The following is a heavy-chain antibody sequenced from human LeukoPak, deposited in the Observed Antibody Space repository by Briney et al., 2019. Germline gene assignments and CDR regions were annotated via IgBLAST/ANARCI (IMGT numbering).Heavy chain of an antibody. J-gene: IGHJ4*02. Sequence: ASVKVSCKASGGTFSSYAISWVRQAPGQGLEWMGGIIPIFGTANYAQKFQGRVTITADESTSTAYMELSSLRSEDTAVYYCARVKRGYSYGPFDYWGQGTLVTVSS. CDR1: GGTFSSYA. CDR2: IIPIFGTA. V-gene: IGHV1-69*13. CDR3: ARVKRGYSYGPFDY. D-gene: IGHD5-18*01.